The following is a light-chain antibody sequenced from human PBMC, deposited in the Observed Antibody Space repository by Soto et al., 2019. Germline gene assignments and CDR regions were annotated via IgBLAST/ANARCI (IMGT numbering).Light chain of an antibody. Sequence: DIQMTQSPSSLSASVGVRVTITCRASQDIGNYLAWYQQKPGKVPTRLIYDASSLQRGVTSRFSGSGSGTEFTLTIYNLQPEDFATYYCLRHDDYPLTFGGGTKVDIK. CDR3: LRHDDYPLT. V-gene: IGKV1-17*02. J-gene: IGKJ4*01. CDR1: QDIGNY. CDR2: DAS.